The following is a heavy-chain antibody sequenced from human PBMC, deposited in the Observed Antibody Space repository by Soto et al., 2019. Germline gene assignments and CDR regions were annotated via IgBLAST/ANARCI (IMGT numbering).Heavy chain of an antibody. J-gene: IGHJ4*02. CDR3: ARAVLRSPIDY. V-gene: IGHV1-8*01. Sequence: QATGQGLEWMGWMNPNSGNTGYAQKFQGRVTMTRNTSISTAYMELSSLRSEDTAVYYCARAVLRSPIDYWGQGTLVTVSS. D-gene: IGHD2-8*01. CDR2: MNPNSGNT.